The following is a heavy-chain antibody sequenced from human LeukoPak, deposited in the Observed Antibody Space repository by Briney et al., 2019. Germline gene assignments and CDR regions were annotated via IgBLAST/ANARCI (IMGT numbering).Heavy chain of an antibody. V-gene: IGHV4-34*01. D-gene: IGHD2-15*01. J-gene: IGHJ4*02. CDR2: INHSGST. Sequence: SETLSLTCAVYGGSFSGYYWSWIRQPPGKGLEWIGEINHSGSTNYNPSLKSRVTISVDTSKNQFPLKLSSVTAADTAVYYCARGRLGCSGGSCYCCNFDYWGQGTLVTVSS. CDR1: GGSFSGYY. CDR3: ARGRLGCSGGSCYCCNFDY.